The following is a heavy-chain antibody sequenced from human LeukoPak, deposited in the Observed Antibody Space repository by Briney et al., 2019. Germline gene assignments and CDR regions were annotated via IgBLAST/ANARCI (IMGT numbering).Heavy chain of an antibody. J-gene: IGHJ4*02. CDR1: GYTFTNYG. Sequence: ASVKVSCKASGYTFTNYGISWVRQAPGQGLEWMGWISASNGNTNYAQNLQGRATMTTDTSTSTVYMDLRRLRSDDTALYYCARDISMVRGIDYWGQGTLLTVSS. D-gene: IGHD3-10*01. CDR3: ARDISMVRGIDY. CDR2: ISASNGNT. V-gene: IGHV1-18*01.